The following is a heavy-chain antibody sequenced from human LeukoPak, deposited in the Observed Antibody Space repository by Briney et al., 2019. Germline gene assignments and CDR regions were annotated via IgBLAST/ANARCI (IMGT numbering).Heavy chain of an antibody. CDR1: GYTFTSYG. Sequence: GASVKVSCKASGYTFTSYGISWVRQAPGQGLEWMGWISAYNGNTNYAQKLQGRVTMTTDTSTSTAYMELRGLRSDDTAVYYCARGLGVQWELPPHDYWGQGTLVTVSS. D-gene: IGHD1-26*01. V-gene: IGHV1-18*01. CDR3: ARGLGVQWELPPHDY. CDR2: ISAYNGNT. J-gene: IGHJ4*02.